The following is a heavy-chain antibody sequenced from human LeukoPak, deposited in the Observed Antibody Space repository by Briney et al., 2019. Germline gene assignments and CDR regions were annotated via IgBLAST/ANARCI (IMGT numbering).Heavy chain of an antibody. V-gene: IGHV3-21*01. CDR1: GFTFSSYS. CDR3: ARDGIAAAGV. J-gene: IGHJ4*02. D-gene: IGHD6-13*01. CDR2: ISSSSSYI. Sequence: PGGSPRLSCAASGFTFSSYSMNWVRQAPGKGLEWVSSISSSSSYIYYADSVKGRFTISRDNAKNSLYLQMNSLRAEDTAVYYCARDGIAAAGVWGQGTPVTVSS.